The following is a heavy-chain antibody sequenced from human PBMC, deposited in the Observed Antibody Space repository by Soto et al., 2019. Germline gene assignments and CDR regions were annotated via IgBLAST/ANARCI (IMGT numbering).Heavy chain of an antibody. CDR2: ISPNGQGI. J-gene: IGHJ4*02. CDR1: GFTLNNYG. CDR3: AKDRGYPRDYCHY. Sequence: EVQLLESGGGLVQPGGSLRLSCAASGFTLNNYGMSWVRQAPGKGLEWVSAISPNGQGIYYADSVKGRFIISKDNSKNTVFLHMDSLTVDDTAVDYCAKDRGYPRDYCHYWGQGTLVTVSS. D-gene: IGHD6-13*01. V-gene: IGHV3-23*01.